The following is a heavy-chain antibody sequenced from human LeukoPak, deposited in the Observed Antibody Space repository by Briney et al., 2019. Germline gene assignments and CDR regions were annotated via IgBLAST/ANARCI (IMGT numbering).Heavy chain of an antibody. V-gene: IGHV4-31*03. CDR1: GGSISSGGYY. Sequence: SETLSLTCTVSGGSISSGGYYWGWIRQHPGKGLEWIGYIYYSGSTYYNPSLKSRVTISVDTSKNQFSLKLSSVTAADTAVYYCARSGGGPNCSGGSCYSYHWFDPWGQGTLVTVSS. CDR2: IYYSGST. J-gene: IGHJ5*02. CDR3: ARSGGGPNCSGGSCYSYHWFDP. D-gene: IGHD2-15*01.